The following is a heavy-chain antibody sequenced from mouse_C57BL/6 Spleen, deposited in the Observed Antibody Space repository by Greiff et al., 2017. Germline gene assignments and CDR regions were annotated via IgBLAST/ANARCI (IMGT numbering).Heavy chain of an antibody. CDR3: ARTAQARRGFAY. CDR1: GYAFTNYL. D-gene: IGHD3-2*02. J-gene: IGHJ3*01. Sequence: VQVVESGAELVRPGPSVKVSCKASGYAFTNYLIEWVKQRPGQGLEWIGVINPGSGGTNYNEKFKGKATLTADKSSSTAYMQLSSLTSEDSAVYFCARTAQARRGFAYWGQGTLVTVSA. V-gene: IGHV1-54*01. CDR2: INPGSGGT.